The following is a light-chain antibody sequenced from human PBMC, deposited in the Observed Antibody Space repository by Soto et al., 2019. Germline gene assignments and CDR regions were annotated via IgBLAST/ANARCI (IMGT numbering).Light chain of an antibody. J-gene: IGLJ2*01. CDR2: DDS. CDR1: NIGSKS. CDR3: QVWDSSSDRVV. V-gene: IGLV3-21*02. Sequence: SYVLTLPPSVSVAPGQTARITCGGKNIGSKSVHWYHKKAGQAPVLVIYDDSHRPAGIPERFSGSNSGNTATLTIGRVEAGDEADYYCQVWDSSSDRVVFGGGTKLTVL.